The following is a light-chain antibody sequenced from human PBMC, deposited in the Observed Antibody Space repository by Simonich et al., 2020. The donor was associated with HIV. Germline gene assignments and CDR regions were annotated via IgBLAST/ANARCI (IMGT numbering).Light chain of an antibody. Sequence: IQLTQSPSSLSASVGDRVTLTCRASQSIRSWLAWYQQKPGKAPKLLIYKASSVESGVPSRFSGSGSGTEFTLTISSLQPDDFATYYCQQYNSYSRTFGQGTKVEIK. V-gene: IGKV1-5*03. CDR3: QQYNSYSRT. CDR1: QSIRSW. CDR2: KAS. J-gene: IGKJ1*01.